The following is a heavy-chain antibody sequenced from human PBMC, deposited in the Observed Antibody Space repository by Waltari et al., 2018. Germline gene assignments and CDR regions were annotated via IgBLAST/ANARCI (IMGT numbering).Heavy chain of an antibody. V-gene: IGHV4-39*01. CDR1: GGSISSTTYY. D-gene: IGHD3-9*01. Sequence: QLQLQESGPGLVKPSETLSLTCAVSGGSISSTTYYWGWIRQPPGKGLEWIGTIYYSGSTFYNPSLKSRVTISVDTSKNQFSLKLSSVTAADTAVYYCARGRRSLYFDWLSPQARYFDYWGQGTLVTVSS. CDR2: IYYSGST. J-gene: IGHJ4*02. CDR3: ARGRRSLYFDWLSPQARYFDY.